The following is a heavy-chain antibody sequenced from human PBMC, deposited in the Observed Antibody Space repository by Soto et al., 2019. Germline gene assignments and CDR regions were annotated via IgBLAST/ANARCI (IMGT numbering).Heavy chain of an antibody. V-gene: IGHV1-69*01. Sequence: QVQLVQSGAEVKKPGSSVKVSCKASGGTFSSYAISWVRQAPGQGLEWMGGIIPIFGTANYAQKFQGRVTVTGDESTSTAYMELSSLRSEGTAVYYCAGDRRIAARRGGMDVWGQGTTVTVSS. CDR3: AGDRRIAARRGGMDV. CDR1: GGTFSSYA. CDR2: IIPIFGTA. D-gene: IGHD6-6*01. J-gene: IGHJ6*02.